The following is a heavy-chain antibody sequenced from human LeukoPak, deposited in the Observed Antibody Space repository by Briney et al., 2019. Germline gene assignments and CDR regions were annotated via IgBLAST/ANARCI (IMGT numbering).Heavy chain of an antibody. Sequence: GGSLRLSCAAPGFTFSSYAMSWVRQAPGKGLEWVSAISGSGGSTYYADSVKGRFTISRDNSKNTLYLQMNSLRAEDTAVYYCAKDGRGYRGGNWFDPWGQGTLVTVSS. J-gene: IGHJ5*02. CDR3: AKDGRGYRGGNWFDP. V-gene: IGHV3-23*01. D-gene: IGHD5-12*01. CDR1: GFTFSSYA. CDR2: ISGSGGST.